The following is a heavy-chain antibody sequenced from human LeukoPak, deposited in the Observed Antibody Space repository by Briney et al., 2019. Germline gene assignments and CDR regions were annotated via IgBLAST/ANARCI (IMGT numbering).Heavy chain of an antibody. CDR2: IIPIFGTA. CDR3: ATDGSGYTFDY. CDR1: GGTFSSYA. Sequence: GASVKVSCKASGGTFSSYAISWVRQAPGQGLEWMGGIIPIFGTANYAQKFQGRVTITTDESTSTAYMELSSLRSEDTAVYYCATDGSGYTFDYWGQGTLVTVSS. D-gene: IGHD3-22*01. J-gene: IGHJ4*02. V-gene: IGHV1-69*05.